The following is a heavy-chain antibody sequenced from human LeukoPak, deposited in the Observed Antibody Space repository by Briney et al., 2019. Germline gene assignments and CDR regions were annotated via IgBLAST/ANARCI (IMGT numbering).Heavy chain of an antibody. Sequence: ASVKVSCKVSGYTLTELSMHWVRQAPGKGLEWMGGFDPEDGETIYAQKFQGRVTMTRDTSTNTVYMELSSLRSEDTAVYYCARDQGSSGWYVNFYYYYGMDVWGQGTTVTVSS. CDR2: FDPEDGET. D-gene: IGHD6-19*01. J-gene: IGHJ6*02. CDR1: GYTLTELS. V-gene: IGHV1-24*01. CDR3: ARDQGSSGWYVNFYYYYGMDV.